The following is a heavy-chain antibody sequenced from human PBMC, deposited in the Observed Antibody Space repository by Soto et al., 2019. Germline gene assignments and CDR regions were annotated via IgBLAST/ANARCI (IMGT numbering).Heavy chain of an antibody. CDR1: GYTFTSYY. Sequence: ASVKVSCKASGYTFTSYYMHWVRQAPGQGLEWMGIINPSGGSTSYAQKFQGRVTITRDTSASTAYMELSSLRSEDTAVYYCARVLVGDFWSGYYVDPAEYFQHWGQGTLVTVSS. J-gene: IGHJ1*01. CDR2: INPSGGST. V-gene: IGHV1-46*01. D-gene: IGHD3-3*01. CDR3: ARVLVGDFWSGYYVDPAEYFQH.